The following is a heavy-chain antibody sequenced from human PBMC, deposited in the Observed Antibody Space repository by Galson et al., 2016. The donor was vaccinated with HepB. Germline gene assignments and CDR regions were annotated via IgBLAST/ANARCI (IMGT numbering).Heavy chain of an antibody. Sequence: SLRLSCAASGFTFSSYSMNWVRQAPGKGLEWVSSISSSSSYIYYADSVKGRFTISRDNAKNSLYLQMNSLRAKDTAVYYCARVGALRFLEYGMDVWGQGTTVTVSS. D-gene: IGHD3-3*01. CDR3: ARVGALRFLEYGMDV. J-gene: IGHJ6*02. CDR2: ISSSSSYI. V-gene: IGHV3-21*01. CDR1: GFTFSSYS.